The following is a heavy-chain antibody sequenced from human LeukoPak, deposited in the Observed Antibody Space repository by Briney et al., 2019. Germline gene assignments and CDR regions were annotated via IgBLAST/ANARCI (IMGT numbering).Heavy chain of an antibody. J-gene: IGHJ4*01. CDR1: GFTFSSYE. V-gene: IGHV3-48*03. CDR2: ISSSGSTI. D-gene: IGHD5-12*01. CDR3: ARSTSTGGYGVKWLGY. Sequence: GGSLRLSCAASGFTFSSYEMNWVRQAPGKGLEWVSYISSSGSTIYYADSVKGRFTISRDNAKNSLYLQMNSLRAEDTAVYHCARSTSTGGYGVKWLGYLGQGSLVTVFS.